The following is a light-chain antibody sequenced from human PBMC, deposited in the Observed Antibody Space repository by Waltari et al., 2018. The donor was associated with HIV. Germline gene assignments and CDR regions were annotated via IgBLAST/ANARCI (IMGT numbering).Light chain of an antibody. CDR1: QSVSSN. V-gene: IGKV3-15*01. J-gene: IGKJ2*01. Sequence: EVVMTQSPATLSVSPGERATLSCRASQSVSSNLAWYQQKPGQAPRLLIYGASTRDAGIPARFSGSGSGTEFTLTISSLQSEDFAVYYCQQYSNWPPVYTFGQGTKLDIK. CDR2: GAS. CDR3: QQYSNWPPVYT.